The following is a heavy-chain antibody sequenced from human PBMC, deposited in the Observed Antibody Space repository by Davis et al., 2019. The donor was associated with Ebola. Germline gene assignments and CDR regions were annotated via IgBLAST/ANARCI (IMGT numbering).Heavy chain of an antibody. D-gene: IGHD1-14*01. J-gene: IGHJ6*02. CDR2: IKQDGSEK. CDR3: AREPGYYGMDV. Sequence: GESLKISCAASGFTFSSYWMSWVRQAPGKGLEWVANIKQDGSEKYYVDSVKGRFTISRDNAKNSLYLQMNSLRAEDTAVYYCAREPGYYGMDVWGQGTTVTVSS. CDR1: GFTFSSYW. V-gene: IGHV3-7*01.